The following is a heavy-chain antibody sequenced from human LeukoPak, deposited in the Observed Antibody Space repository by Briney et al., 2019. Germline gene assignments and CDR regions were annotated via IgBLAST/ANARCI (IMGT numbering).Heavy chain of an antibody. V-gene: IGHV4-39*01. Sequence: SETLSLTCTVSGGSISSSSYYWGWLRQPPGTGLEWIGSIYYSGSTYYNPPLKSRVTISVDTSKNQFSLKLSSVTAADTAVYYCARPPTYYYDSSGIDAFDIWGQGTMVTVSS. D-gene: IGHD3-22*01. CDR1: GGSISSSSYY. CDR3: ARPPTYYYDSSGIDAFDI. J-gene: IGHJ3*02. CDR2: IYYSGST.